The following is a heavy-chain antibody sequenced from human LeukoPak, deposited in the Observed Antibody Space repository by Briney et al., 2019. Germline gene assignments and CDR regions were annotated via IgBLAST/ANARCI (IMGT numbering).Heavy chain of an antibody. J-gene: IGHJ4*02. CDR3: ARDRGESVVVPADLDY. CDR2: ISAYNGNT. D-gene: IGHD2-2*01. CDR1: GYTFTSYG. V-gene: IGHV1-18*01. Sequence: LWASVKVSCKASGYTFTSYGISWVRQAPGQGLEWMGWISAYNGNTNYAQKLQGRVTMTTDTSTSTAYMELRSLRSDVTAVYYCARDRGESVVVPADLDYWGQGTLVTVSS.